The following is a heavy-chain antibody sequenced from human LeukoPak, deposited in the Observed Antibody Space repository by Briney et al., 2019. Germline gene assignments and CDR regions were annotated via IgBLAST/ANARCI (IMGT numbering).Heavy chain of an antibody. Sequence: GRSLRLSCAASGFTFSSYAMHWVRQAPGKGLEWVAVISYDGSNKYYADSVKGRFTISRDNSKNTLYLQMNSLRAEDTAVYYCAKDLEEAFDYWGQGTLVTVSS. CDR2: ISYDGSNK. J-gene: IGHJ4*02. V-gene: IGHV3-30-3*01. CDR3: AKDLEEAFDY. CDR1: GFTFSSYA.